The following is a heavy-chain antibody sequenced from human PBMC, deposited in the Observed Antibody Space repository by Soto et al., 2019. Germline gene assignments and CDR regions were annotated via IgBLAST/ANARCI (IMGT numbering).Heavy chain of an antibody. V-gene: IGHV3-23*01. CDR2: ISGSGGST. J-gene: IGHJ4*02. D-gene: IGHD6-19*01. Sequence: EVQLLESGGGLVQPGGSLRLSCAASGVTFSSYAMSWVRQAPGKGLEWVSTISGSGGSTYYADSVKGRFTISSDNSKKPLYLQVNSLRAEDTAVYYCPKCSPRYSSGLKAYYFDYWGQGTLVTVSS. CDR3: PKCSPRYSSGLKAYYFDY. CDR1: GVTFSSYA.